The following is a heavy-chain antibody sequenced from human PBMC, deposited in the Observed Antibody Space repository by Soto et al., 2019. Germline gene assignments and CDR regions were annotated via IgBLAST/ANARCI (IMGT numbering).Heavy chain of an antibody. V-gene: IGHV2-70*01. CDR1: GFTLSISGMC. CDR3: ARSKRYFGTAGVYYYYYGMDV. D-gene: IGHD3-9*01. J-gene: IGHJ6*02. CDR2: IDWDDDK. Sequence: SGPTLVNPTQTLTLICTFSGFTLSISGMCVSWIRQPPGKALEWLALIDWDDDKYYSTSLKTRLTISKDTSKNQVVLTMTNMDPVDTATYYCARSKRYFGTAGVYYYYYGMDVWGQGTTVTVSS.